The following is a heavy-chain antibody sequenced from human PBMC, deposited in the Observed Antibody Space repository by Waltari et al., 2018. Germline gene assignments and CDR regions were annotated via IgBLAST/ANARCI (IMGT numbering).Heavy chain of an antibody. CDR3: AKGGWGSWSHYPYYYDMDV. D-gene: IGHD6-13*01. CDR1: GFTFGPYA. V-gene: IGHV3-23*01. CDR2: ISGSGHAT. J-gene: IGHJ6*02. Sequence: VQLLESGGGLVQPGGSLRLSCAASGFTFGPYAMRWVRQAPGRGLEWVSAISGSGHATDYADSVKGRFTSSRDNPTNTLYLHMNNLRAGDTAIYYCAKGGWGSWSHYPYYYDMDVWGQGTTVTVSS.